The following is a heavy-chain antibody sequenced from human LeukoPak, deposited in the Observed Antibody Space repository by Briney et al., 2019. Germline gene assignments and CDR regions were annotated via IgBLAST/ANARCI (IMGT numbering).Heavy chain of an antibody. J-gene: IGHJ4*02. CDR3: ARTPPPTIVGAHYFDY. D-gene: IGHD1-26*01. CDR1: GYTFTSNG. V-gene: IGHV1-18*01. Sequence: ASVKVSCKASGYTFTSNGITWVRQAPGQGLEWLGWISAYNGNTKYAQKFQGRVTMTTDASTSTAYMELRSLGSDDTAVYYCARTPPPTIVGAHYFDYWGQGALVTVSS. CDR2: ISAYNGNT.